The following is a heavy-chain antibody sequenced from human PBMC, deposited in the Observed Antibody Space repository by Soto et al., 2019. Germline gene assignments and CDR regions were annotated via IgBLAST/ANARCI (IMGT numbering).Heavy chain of an antibody. CDR2: ISAYNGNT. CDR3: ARHQGRYGPFDY. J-gene: IGHJ4*02. V-gene: IGHV1-18*04. CDR1: FYAFARYG. Sequence: ASVQVSCQGSFYAFARYGISWVRQAPGQGLEWMGWISAYNGNTNYAQKLQGRVTMTTDTSTSTAYMELRSLRSDDTAVYYCARHQGRYGPFDYWGQGNLVTVSS. D-gene: IGHD3-10*01.